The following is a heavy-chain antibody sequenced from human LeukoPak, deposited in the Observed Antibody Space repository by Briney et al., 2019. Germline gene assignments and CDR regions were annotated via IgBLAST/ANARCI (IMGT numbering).Heavy chain of an antibody. V-gene: IGHV4-34*01. J-gene: IGHJ6*03. D-gene: IGHD6-6*01. CDR3: ASGSYSSSSRYYYYYMDV. Sequence: SETLSLTCAVYGGSFSGYYWSWIRQPPGKGLEWIGEINHSGSTNYNPSLKSRVTISVDTSKNQFSLKLSSVTAADTAVYYCASGSYSSSSRYYYYYMDVWGKGTTVTVSS. CDR1: GGSFSGYY. CDR2: INHSGST.